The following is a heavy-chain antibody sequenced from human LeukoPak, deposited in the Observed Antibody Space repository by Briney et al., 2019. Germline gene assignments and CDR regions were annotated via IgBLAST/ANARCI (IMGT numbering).Heavy chain of an antibody. CDR2: ISNDGNNK. J-gene: IGHJ4*02. Sequence: GGSLRLSCAASGFIFSSYAMPWVRQAPGKGLEWVAVISNDGNNKNYADSVKGRFTISRDNSKNTLYLQMNSLRAEDTAMYYCARDRGRDGYDLDFDYWGQGTLVTVSS. CDR3: ARDRGRDGYDLDFDY. V-gene: IGHV3-30*04. CDR1: GFIFSSYA. D-gene: IGHD5-24*01.